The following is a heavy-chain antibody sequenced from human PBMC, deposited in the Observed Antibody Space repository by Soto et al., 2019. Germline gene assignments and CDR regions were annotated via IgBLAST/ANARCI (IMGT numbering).Heavy chain of an antibody. CDR2: IYYTGST. CDR3: ARTSYSDSTLPSYYFDY. CDR1: GGSIDSGGYY. Sequence: QVQLQESGPGQVKPSQTLSLTCTVSGGSIDSGGYYWSWIRQHPGKGLEWIGYIYYTGSTYYNPSLKSRVTISVDTSKNQFSLNVSSVTAADTAVYYCARTSYSDSTLPSYYFDYWGQGTLVTVSS. J-gene: IGHJ4*02. D-gene: IGHD3-22*01. V-gene: IGHV4-31*03.